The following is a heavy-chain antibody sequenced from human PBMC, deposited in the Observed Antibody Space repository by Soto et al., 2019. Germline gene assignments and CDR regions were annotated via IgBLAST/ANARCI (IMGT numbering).Heavy chain of an antibody. CDR3: ARTDSSGWAEDGMDV. D-gene: IGHD6-19*01. J-gene: IGHJ6*02. Sequence: GSGPTLVNPTQTLTLTCTFSGFSLSTSGMCVSWIRQPPGKALEWLALIDWDDDKYYSTSLKTRLTISKDTSKNQVVLTMTNMDPVDTATYYCARTDSSGWAEDGMDVWGQGTTVTVSS. CDR2: IDWDDDK. V-gene: IGHV2-70*01. CDR1: GFSLSTSGMC.